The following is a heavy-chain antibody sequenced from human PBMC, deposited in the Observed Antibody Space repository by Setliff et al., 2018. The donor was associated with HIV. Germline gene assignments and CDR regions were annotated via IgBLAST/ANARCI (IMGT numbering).Heavy chain of an antibody. CDR2: IIPIFGTA. D-gene: IGHD6-13*01. J-gene: IGHJ3*02. CDR3: ARGAYSSIWFSQGLNAFDI. V-gene: IGHV1-69*13. CDR1: GGTFSSYA. Sequence: GASVKVSCKASGGTFSSYAISWVRQAPGQGLEWMGGIIPIFGTADYAQKFQGSVTIIADESTSTAYMELRSLRSDDTAVYYCARGAYSSIWFSQGLNAFDIWGQGTMVTVSS.